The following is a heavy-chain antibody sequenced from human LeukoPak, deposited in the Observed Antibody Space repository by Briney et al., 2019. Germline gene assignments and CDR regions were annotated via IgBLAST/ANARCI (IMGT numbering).Heavy chain of an antibody. CDR2: ISSSSSYI. D-gene: IGHD2-2*01. J-gene: IGHJ1*01. CDR1: GFTFSSYS. V-gene: IGHV3-21*01. CDR3: ATLDSTKSVF. Sequence: GGSLRLSCAASGFTFSSYSMNWVRQAPGKGLEWDSSISSSSSYIHYADSVKGRFTISRDNAKNSLYLQMNSLRAQDTARYYCATLDSTKSVFWGRGTAVTVSS.